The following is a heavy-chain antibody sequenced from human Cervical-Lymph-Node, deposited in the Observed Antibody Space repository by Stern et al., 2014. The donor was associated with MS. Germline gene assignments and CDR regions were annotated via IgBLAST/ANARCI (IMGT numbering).Heavy chain of an antibody. CDR3: ARSKNIEQWLPVEH. V-gene: IGHV1-69*01. Sequence: VQLVQSGAEVKKTGSSVKVSCKATGGTFYHYALNWVRQAPGQGLEWMGGIIPIFVLTKYAQKFQGRVTITADESTNTAYMELSSLRSDDTAVYYCARSKNIEQWLPVEHWGQGTLVTVSS. CDR1: GGTFYHYA. J-gene: IGHJ4*02. D-gene: IGHD6-19*01. CDR2: IIPIFVLT.